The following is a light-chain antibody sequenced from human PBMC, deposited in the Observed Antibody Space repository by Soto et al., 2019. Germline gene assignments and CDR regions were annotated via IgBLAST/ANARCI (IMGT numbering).Light chain of an antibody. CDR1: QSITTF. Sequence: DIQMTQSPPSLAASVGDRVTITCRASQSITTFINWYQHKPGRAPKVLIYGKSNLLSGVPSRFSGSGSGTDFTLTLTDLPPDDFGTYYGQQSYDTPITFRQGTRLEIK. CDR3: QQSYDTPIT. V-gene: IGKV1-39*01. J-gene: IGKJ5*01. CDR2: GKS.